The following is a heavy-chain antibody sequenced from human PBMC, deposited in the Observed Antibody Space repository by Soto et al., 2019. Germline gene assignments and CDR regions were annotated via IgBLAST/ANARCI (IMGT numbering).Heavy chain of an antibody. V-gene: IGHV3-7*01. Sequence: GGSLRLACAASGFTFSSYCMSWVRQAPGKGLAGLANIKQDASEKYYVDSVKGRFTISRDNAKNSLYLQMNSLRAEDTAVYYCARGPMYYYGSGSYHWGQGTLVTVSS. CDR1: GFTFSSYC. CDR3: ARGPMYYYGSGSYH. D-gene: IGHD3-10*01. J-gene: IGHJ4*02. CDR2: IKQDASEK.